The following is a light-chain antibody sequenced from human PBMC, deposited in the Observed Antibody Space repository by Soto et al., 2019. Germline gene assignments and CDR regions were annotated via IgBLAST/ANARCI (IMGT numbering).Light chain of an antibody. V-gene: IGKV3-15*01. CDR3: QQYNNWPPT. J-gene: IGKJ3*01. Sequence: EIVMTQSPATLSVSPGERATLSCRASQSVSSKLVWYQQKPGQAPRLFIYGASTRATGIPARVSGSGSGTEFTLTISSLQSEDSAVYYGQQYNNWPPTFGPGTKVDIK. CDR1: QSVSSK. CDR2: GAS.